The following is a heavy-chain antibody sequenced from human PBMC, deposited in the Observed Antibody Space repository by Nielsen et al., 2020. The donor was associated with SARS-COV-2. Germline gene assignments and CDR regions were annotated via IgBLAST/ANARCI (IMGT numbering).Heavy chain of an antibody. D-gene: IGHD2-15*01. CDR1: GYTFTSYW. V-gene: IGHV5-51*01. J-gene: IGHJ4*02. CDR2: IYPGDSEG. Sequence: GESLKISCKGSGYTFTSYWIGWVRQMPGKGLEWMGIIYPGDSEGRYTPSFQGQVTISADKSISTAYLQWGSLKASDTAMYYCARRPGYCSGGSCYSFDYWGQGTLVTVSS. CDR3: ARRPGYCSGGSCYSFDY.